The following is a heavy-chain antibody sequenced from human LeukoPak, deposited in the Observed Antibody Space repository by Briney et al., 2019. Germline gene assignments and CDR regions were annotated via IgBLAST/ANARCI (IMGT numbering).Heavy chain of an antibody. V-gene: IGHV7-4-1*02. CDR2: INTNTGSP. Sequence: ASVKVSCKASGYTFTSSAMNWVRQAPGQGLEWMGWINTNTGSPFYAQGFTGRFVFSLDTSVSTAYLQISSLKAEDTAVYYCAKGRRYNILTGYYVSEVDPWGQGTLVTVSS. CDR3: AKGRRYNILTGYYVSEVDP. J-gene: IGHJ5*02. D-gene: IGHD3-9*01. CDR1: GYTFTSSA.